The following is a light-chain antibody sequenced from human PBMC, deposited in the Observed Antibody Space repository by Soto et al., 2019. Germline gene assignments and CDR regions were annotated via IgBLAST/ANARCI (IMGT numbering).Light chain of an antibody. CDR1: QSISSY. Sequence: DLPMTQSPSSLSASVGDRVTITCRASQSISSYLNWYQQKPGKAPKLLIYAASSLQSRVPSTFSGSGSGTDFTLTISSLQPEDFATYSCQQSYSAVVTFGGGTKVEIK. CDR3: QQSYSAVVT. V-gene: IGKV1-39*01. CDR2: AAS. J-gene: IGKJ4*01.